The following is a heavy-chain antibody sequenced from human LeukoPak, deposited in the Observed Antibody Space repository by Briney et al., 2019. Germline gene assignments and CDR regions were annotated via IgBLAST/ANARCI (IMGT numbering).Heavy chain of an antibody. J-gene: IGHJ5*02. V-gene: IGHV4-39*07. CDR1: GGSISSSSYY. D-gene: IGHD6-13*01. CDR2: IYYSGST. Sequence: DPSETLSLTCTVSGGSISSSSYYWGWIRQPPGKGLEWIGSIYYSGSTYYNPSLKSRVTMSVDTSKNQFSLKLSSVTAADTAVYYCARDGLRIAAAGTSVVWFDPWGQGTLVTVSS. CDR3: ARDGLRIAAAGTSVVWFDP.